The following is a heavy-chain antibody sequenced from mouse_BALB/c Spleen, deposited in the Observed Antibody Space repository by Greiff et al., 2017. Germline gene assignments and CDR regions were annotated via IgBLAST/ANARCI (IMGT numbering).Heavy chain of an antibody. Sequence: VQLQQPGAELVKPGAPVKLSCKASGYTFTSYWMNWVKQRPGRGLEWIGRIDPSDSETHYNQKFKDKATLTVDKSSSTAYIQLSSLTSEDSAVYYCARYDYDGGYYAMDYWGQGTSVTVSS. D-gene: IGHD2-4*01. CDR2: IDPSDSET. CDR3: ARYDYDGGYYAMDY. J-gene: IGHJ4*01. V-gene: IGHV1-69*02. CDR1: GYTFTSYW.